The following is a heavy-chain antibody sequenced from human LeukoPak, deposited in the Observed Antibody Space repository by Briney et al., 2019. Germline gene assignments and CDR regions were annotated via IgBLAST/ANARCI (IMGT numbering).Heavy chain of an antibody. Sequence: SETLSLTCTVSGGSISSGSYYWSWIRQPAGKGLEWIGRIYTSGSTNYNPSLKSRVTISVDTSKNQFSLKLSSVTAADTAVYYCARADSSSSWAPYYFDYWGQGTLVTVSS. J-gene: IGHJ4*02. D-gene: IGHD6-6*01. CDR3: ARADSSSSWAPYYFDY. CDR1: GGSISSGSYY. CDR2: IYTSGST. V-gene: IGHV4-61*02.